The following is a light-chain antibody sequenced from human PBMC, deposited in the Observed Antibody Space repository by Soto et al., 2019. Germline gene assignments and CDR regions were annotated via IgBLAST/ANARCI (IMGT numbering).Light chain of an antibody. Sequence: QAVLTQPASVSGSPGQSITISCTGTSSDVGSYNLVSWYQQHPGRAPKLIIYEVSKRPSGISDRFSGSKSGNTASLTISGLQAEDEANYFCCSYAGTSTFHVIFGGGTKLTVL. CDR2: EVS. CDR3: CSYAGTSTFHVI. V-gene: IGLV2-23*02. CDR1: SSDVGSYNL. J-gene: IGLJ2*01.